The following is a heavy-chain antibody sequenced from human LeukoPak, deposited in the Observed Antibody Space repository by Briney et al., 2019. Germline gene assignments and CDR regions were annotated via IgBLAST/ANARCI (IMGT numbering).Heavy chain of an antibody. V-gene: IGHV3-23*01. J-gene: IGHJ4*02. Sequence: GGSLRLSCAASGFTFSSYAMSWVRQAPGKGLEWVSTIGGGGESTYYADSVKGRFTISRDNSKNTVYLQMNSLRAADAAVYYCARRALGSYYGYYFDYWGQGTLVTVSS. D-gene: IGHD1-26*01. CDR2: IGGGGEST. CDR1: GFTFSSYA. CDR3: ARRALGSYYGYYFDY.